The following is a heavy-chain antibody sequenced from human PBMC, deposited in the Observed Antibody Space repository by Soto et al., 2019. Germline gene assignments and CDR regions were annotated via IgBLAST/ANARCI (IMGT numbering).Heavy chain of an antibody. J-gene: IGHJ4*02. CDR1: GGTFSSYA. D-gene: IGHD3-22*01. CDR2: IIPIFGTA. V-gene: IGHV1-69*12. CDR3: AGESVYDSRKKLAY. Sequence: QVQLVQSGAEVKKPGSSVKVSCKASGGTFSSYAISWVRQAPGQGLEWMGGIIPIFGTANYAQKFQGRVTXTADESTSTAYMELSSMRSEDTAVYYCAGESVYDSRKKLAYGGEGTPVTVSS.